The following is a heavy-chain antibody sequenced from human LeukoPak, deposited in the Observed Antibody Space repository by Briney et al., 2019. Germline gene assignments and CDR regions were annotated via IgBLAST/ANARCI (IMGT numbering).Heavy chain of an antibody. CDR1: GGSISSGSYY. CDR3: AREGPPGCSSTSCYTDY. J-gene: IGHJ4*02. D-gene: IGHD2-2*02. CDR2: IYTSGST. V-gene: IGHV4-61*02. Sequence: SQTLSLTCTVSGGSISSGSYYWSWIQQPAGKGLEWIGRIYTSGSTNYNPSLKSRVTISVDTSKNQFSLKLSSVTAADTAVYYCAREGPPGCSSTSCYTDYWGQGTLVTVSS.